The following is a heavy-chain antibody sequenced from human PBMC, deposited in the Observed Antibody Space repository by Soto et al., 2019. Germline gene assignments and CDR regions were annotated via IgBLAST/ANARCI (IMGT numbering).Heavy chain of an antibody. J-gene: IGHJ3*02. V-gene: IGHV3-33*01. D-gene: IGHD2-21*01. CDR2: IWYDGSNK. CDR3: ARDIPSWGWAFDI. Sequence: GGSLRLSCAASGFTFSSYGMHWVRQAPGKGLEWVAVIWYDGSNKYYADSVKGRFTISRDNSKNTLYLQMNSLRAEDTAVYYCARDIPSWGWAFDIWGQGTMVTVSS. CDR1: GFTFSSYG.